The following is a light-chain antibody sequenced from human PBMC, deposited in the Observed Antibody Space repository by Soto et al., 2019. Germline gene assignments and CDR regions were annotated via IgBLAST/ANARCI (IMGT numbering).Light chain of an antibody. CDR1: SSDVGAYNY. J-gene: IGLJ1*01. Sequence: QSVLTQPASVSGSPGQSITISCTGTSSDVGAYNYVSWYQQYPGNAPKLIIYDVTTRSSGVSNRFSGSKSGNTASLTISGLQAEDEADFYCSSYTTTGLYVFGSGTKVTVL. CDR2: DVT. CDR3: SSYTTTGLYV. V-gene: IGLV2-14*01.